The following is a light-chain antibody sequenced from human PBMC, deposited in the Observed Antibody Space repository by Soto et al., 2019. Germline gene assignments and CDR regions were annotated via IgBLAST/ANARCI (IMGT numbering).Light chain of an antibody. V-gene: IGLV1-44*01. CDR1: SSNIGSHT. CDR3: ATWDDSLNGWV. Sequence: QSVLTQPPSASGTPGQRVTISCSGSSSNIGSHTVNWYQQLPGTAPKLLIYNNNQRPSGVPDRFSGSRSGTSASLAISGPQSEDESDYYCATWDDSLNGWVFGGGTQLTVL. CDR2: NNN. J-gene: IGLJ3*02.